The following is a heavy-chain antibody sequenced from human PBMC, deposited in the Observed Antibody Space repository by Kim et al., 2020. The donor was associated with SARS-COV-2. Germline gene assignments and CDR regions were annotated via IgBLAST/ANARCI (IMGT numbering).Heavy chain of an antibody. V-gene: IGHV4-59*11. Sequence: SETLSLTCTVSGASITSHYWSWIRHPPGKGLDWFGFFYYSGSTIYNPSLKILVTLSVDTSKIQFSLHLTSVTAPDTALYFCVRAF. J-gene: IGHJ3*01. CDR2: FYYSGST. CDR3: VRAF. CDR1: GASITSHY.